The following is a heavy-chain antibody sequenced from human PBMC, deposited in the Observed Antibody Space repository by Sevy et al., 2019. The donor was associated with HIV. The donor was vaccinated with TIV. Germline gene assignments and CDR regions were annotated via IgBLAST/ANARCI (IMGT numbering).Heavy chain of an antibody. Sequence: ASVKVSCKASGYTFTGYYMHWVRRAPGQGLEWMGRINPNSGGTNYAQKFQGRVTMTRDTSISTAYMELSRLRSDDTAVYYCARNFYDILTGYYPNWFDPWGQGTLVTVSS. CDR2: INPNSGGT. D-gene: IGHD3-9*01. CDR3: ARNFYDILTGYYPNWFDP. CDR1: GYTFTGYY. J-gene: IGHJ5*02. V-gene: IGHV1-2*06.